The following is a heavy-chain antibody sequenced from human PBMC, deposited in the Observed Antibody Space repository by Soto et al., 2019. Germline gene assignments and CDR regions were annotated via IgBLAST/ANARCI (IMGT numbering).Heavy chain of an antibody. CDR3: ARYAYSYYSGMDV. Sequence: PSETLSLTCGVSGYSITSGYYWGWIRQPPGKGLEWIGNIYHSGSTYYNPSLKSRVSISIDTSRNYFSLKLSSVTAADMAVYYCARYAYSYYSGMDVWGQGTTVTVSS. CDR1: GYSITSGYY. D-gene: IGHD2-2*01. V-gene: IGHV4-38-2*01. CDR2: IYHSGST. J-gene: IGHJ6*02.